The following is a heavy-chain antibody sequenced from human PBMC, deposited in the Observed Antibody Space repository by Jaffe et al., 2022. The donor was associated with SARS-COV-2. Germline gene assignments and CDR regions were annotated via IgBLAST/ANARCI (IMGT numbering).Heavy chain of an antibody. D-gene: IGHD1-1*01. Sequence: QVQLVQSGAEVKKPGASVKVSCKSSGFNFNTFGFNWVRQAPGQGLEWLGWVSGYTGDTKYAQKIQERVSMTTDTSTSTAYLELWSLRSDDTAVYYCVREGATGIIGINEFDFWGQGTLLTVSS. CDR2: VSGYTGDT. J-gene: IGHJ4*02. CDR3: VREGATGIIGINEFDF. CDR1: GFNFNTFG. V-gene: IGHV1-18*01.